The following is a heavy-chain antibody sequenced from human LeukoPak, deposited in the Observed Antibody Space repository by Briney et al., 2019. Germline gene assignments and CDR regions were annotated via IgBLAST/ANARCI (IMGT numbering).Heavy chain of an antibody. Sequence: GGSLRLSCAASGFTVSSNYMSWVRQAPGKGLEWVSVVYSGGSTYYADSVKGRFTISRDNSKNTLYLQMNSLRAEDTAVYYCAREEDCSGGSCYRGPVQHWGQGTLVTVSS. V-gene: IGHV3-66*01. D-gene: IGHD2-15*01. CDR3: AREEDCSGGSCYRGPVQH. CDR2: VYSGGST. CDR1: GFTVSSNY. J-gene: IGHJ1*01.